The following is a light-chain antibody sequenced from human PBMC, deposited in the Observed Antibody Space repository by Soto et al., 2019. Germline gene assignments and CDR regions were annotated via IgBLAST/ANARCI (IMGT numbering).Light chain of an antibody. CDR2: QAS. V-gene: IGKV1-5*03. Sequence: DIPMTQSPSTLSASVGDRVTITCRASQSVSSWLAWYQQKPGKAPKLLVYQASSLESGVPSRFSGSGSGTEFTLTISSLQPDDFATYFCQQSNSYPLTFGGGTKVEIK. CDR3: QQSNSYPLT. J-gene: IGKJ4*01. CDR1: QSVSSW.